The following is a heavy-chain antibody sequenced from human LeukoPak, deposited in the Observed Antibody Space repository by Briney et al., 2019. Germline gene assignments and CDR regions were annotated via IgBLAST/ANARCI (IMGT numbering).Heavy chain of an antibody. J-gene: IGHJ4*02. CDR1: GFTFSSYG. CDR2: ISYDGSNK. CDR3: ANGEDVVVPAATSGY. V-gene: IGHV3-30*18. D-gene: IGHD2-2*01. Sequence: GGSLRLSCAASGFTFSSYGMHWVRQAPGKGLEWVAVISYDGSNKHYADSVKGRFTISRDNSKNTLYLQMNSLRAEDTAVYYCANGEDVVVPAATSGYWGQGTLVTVSS.